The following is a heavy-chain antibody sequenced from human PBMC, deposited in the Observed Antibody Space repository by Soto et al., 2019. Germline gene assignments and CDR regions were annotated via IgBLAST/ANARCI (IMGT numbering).Heavy chain of an antibody. J-gene: IGHJ5*02. D-gene: IGHD4-17*01. CDR3: VRDLDDYGGPAWFDP. Sequence: QVQLVQSGAEVKKPGASVKVSCKASGYTFTSYGIIWVRQAPGQGLEWMGWISAYNGNTNYAQKLQGRVTMTTDTSTSTAYMELRSLRSDDTAVYYCVRDLDDYGGPAWFDPWGQGTLVTVSS. V-gene: IGHV1-18*01. CDR1: GYTFTSYG. CDR2: ISAYNGNT.